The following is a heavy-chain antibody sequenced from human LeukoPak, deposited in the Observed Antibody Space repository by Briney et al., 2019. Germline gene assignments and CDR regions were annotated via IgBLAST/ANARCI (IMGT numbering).Heavy chain of an antibody. D-gene: IGHD2-21*02. CDR1: GGSISSYY. CDR3: ARGAYCGGDCYYYFDY. CDR2: IYYGGTT. V-gene: IGHV4-59*01. J-gene: IGHJ4*02. Sequence: SETLSLTCTVSGGSISSYYWSWIRQPPGKGPEWIGYIYYGGTTRYDPSLKSRLTISADTSKNQFSLKLSSVTAADTAVYYCARGAYCGGDCYYYFDYWGQGTLVTVSS.